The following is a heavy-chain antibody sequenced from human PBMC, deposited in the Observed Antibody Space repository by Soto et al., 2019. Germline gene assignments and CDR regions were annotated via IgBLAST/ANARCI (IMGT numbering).Heavy chain of an antibody. V-gene: IGHV1-69*01. CDR1: GVTFTSET. CDR3: ATELGEYPASPLDS. CDR2: IIPLFGAA. Sequence: QVQLVQSGAEVKKPGSSVKVSCKASGVTFTSETISWVRQAPGQGLEWMGGIIPLFGAASYAQKFQGRVTITANESTSTVYMKLSSLSSDDNAVYYWATELGEYPASPLDSWGHGTLVTVSS. J-gene: IGHJ5*01. D-gene: IGHD4-17*01.